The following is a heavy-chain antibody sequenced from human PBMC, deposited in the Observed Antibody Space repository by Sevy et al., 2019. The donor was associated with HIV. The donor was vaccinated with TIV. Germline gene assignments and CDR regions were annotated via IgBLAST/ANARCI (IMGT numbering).Heavy chain of an antibody. Sequence: SETLSLTCAVHDGSFSGYYWNWIRQLPGKGLEWIGEINESGITYYNPSLKSRVTISVDTSKKQFSLKLNSVTAVDSAVYFCARSPPVVVVPGAPSWFDPWGQGTLITVSS. CDR3: ARSPPVVVVPGAPSWFDP. V-gene: IGHV4-34*01. J-gene: IGHJ5*02. CDR1: DGSFSGYY. D-gene: IGHD2-2*01. CDR2: INESGIT.